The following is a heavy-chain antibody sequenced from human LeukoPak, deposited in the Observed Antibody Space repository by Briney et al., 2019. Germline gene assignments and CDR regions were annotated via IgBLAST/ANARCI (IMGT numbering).Heavy chain of an antibody. CDR1: GGSFSGYY. Sequence: SETLSLTCAVYGGSFSGYYWGWIRQPPGKGLEWIGEINHSGSTNYNPSLKSRVTISVDTSKNQFSLKLSSVTAADTAVYYCASRCSGGSCYFVGPYFDYWGQGTLVTVSS. CDR3: ASRCSGGSCYFVGPYFDY. CDR2: INHSGST. D-gene: IGHD2-15*01. J-gene: IGHJ4*02. V-gene: IGHV4-34*01.